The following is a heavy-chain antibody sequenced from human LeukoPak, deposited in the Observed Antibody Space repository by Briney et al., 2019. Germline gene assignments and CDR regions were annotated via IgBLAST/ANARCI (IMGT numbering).Heavy chain of an antibody. J-gene: IGHJ6*03. V-gene: IGHV3-23*01. D-gene: IGHD6-13*01. CDR3: AKPHIAATDYYYYYMDV. CDR2: ISASGGST. CDR1: GFTFNSNG. Sequence: GGSLRLSCAASGFTFNSNGMSWVRQAPGKGLEWVSVISASGGSTYYADSVKGRFTISRDNSKNTLYLQMSSLRAEDTAVYYCAKPHIAATDYYYYYMDVWGKGTTVTVSS.